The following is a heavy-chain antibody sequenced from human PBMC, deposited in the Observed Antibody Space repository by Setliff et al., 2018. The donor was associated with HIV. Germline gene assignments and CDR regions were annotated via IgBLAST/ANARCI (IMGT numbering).Heavy chain of an antibody. Sequence: SETLSLTCTVSGGSISSGIYYWIWIRQPAGKGLEWIGHVYTTGGTNYNPSLEGRLTISVDTSRNQFSLRLSSVTAADTAVYYCARAPTGVTNAFDIWGQGTMVTVSS. V-gene: IGHV4-61*09. J-gene: IGHJ3*02. D-gene: IGHD2-8*02. CDR1: GGSISSGIYY. CDR3: ARAPTGVTNAFDI. CDR2: VYTTGGT.